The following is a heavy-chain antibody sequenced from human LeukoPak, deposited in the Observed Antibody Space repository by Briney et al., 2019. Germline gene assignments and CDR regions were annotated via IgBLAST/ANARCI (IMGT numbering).Heavy chain of an antibody. Sequence: GGSLRLSCAASGFTFSSYSMNWVRQAPGKGLEWVSSISSSSSYIYYADSVKGRFTISRDNAKNSLYLQMNSLRAEDMAVYYCARDGRGAFDYWGQGTLVTVSS. J-gene: IGHJ4*02. CDR2: ISSSSSYI. CDR1: GFTFSSYS. CDR3: ARDGRGAFDY. D-gene: IGHD1-26*01. V-gene: IGHV3-21*01.